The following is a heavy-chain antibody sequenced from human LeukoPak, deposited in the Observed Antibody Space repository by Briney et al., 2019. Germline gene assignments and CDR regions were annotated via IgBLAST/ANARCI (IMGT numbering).Heavy chain of an antibody. Sequence: ASGKVSCKASGLTFTSYAISWVRQAPGQGLEWMGGSIPIFGTANYAQKFQGRVTITPDESTSTAYMELSSLSSENTAVYSCARGPLHYYDILTGYFNWFDPWGQGTLVTVSS. CDR2: SIPIFGTA. CDR1: GLTFTSYA. D-gene: IGHD3-9*01. V-gene: IGHV1-69*13. J-gene: IGHJ5*02. CDR3: ARGPLHYYDILTGYFNWFDP.